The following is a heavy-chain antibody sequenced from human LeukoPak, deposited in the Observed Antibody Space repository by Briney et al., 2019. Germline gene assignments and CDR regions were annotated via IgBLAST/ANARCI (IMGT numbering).Heavy chain of an antibody. J-gene: IGHJ3*02. CDR2: MYYGGST. CDR3: ARHEALVGGYYRRAFDI. V-gene: IGHV4-31*03. D-gene: IGHD3-10*01. Sequence: SQTLSLTCTVAGGSMSGRGYWWRWIRQDPVKGLEWIGYMYYGGSTYYNPSLKSRVTISVDTSKNQFSLKLSSVTSADTAVYYCARHEALVGGYYRRAFDIWGQRTMVTVSS. CDR1: GGSMSGRGYW.